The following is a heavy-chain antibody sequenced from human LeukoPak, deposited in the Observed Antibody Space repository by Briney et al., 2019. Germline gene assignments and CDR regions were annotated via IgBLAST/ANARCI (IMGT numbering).Heavy chain of an antibody. V-gene: IGHV3-21*01. Sequence: GGSLRLSCAGSGFTFRSDAMNWVRQAPGKGLEWVSSINSRSTHTAYADSVKGRFTISRDNGNNSLFLQMNSLGVDDTAIYFCARGGGSYSYWGQGVRVTVSS. CDR2: INSRSTHT. J-gene: IGHJ4*02. CDR1: GFTFRSDA. CDR3: ARGGGSYSY. D-gene: IGHD1-26*01.